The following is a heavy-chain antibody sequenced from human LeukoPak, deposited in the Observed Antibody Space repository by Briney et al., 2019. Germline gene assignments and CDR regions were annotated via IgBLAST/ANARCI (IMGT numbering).Heavy chain of an antibody. CDR3: ARDTERGSGAFDI. CDR2: ITPILGIA. CDR1: GGTFISYT. D-gene: IGHD3-16*01. V-gene: IGHV1-69*04. Sequence: GSSVKVSCKASGGTFISYTISWVGQAPGQGLEWMGRITPILGIANYAQKFQGRVTITADKSTSTAYMELSSLRSEDTAVYYCARDTERGSGAFDIWGQGTMVTVSS. J-gene: IGHJ3*02.